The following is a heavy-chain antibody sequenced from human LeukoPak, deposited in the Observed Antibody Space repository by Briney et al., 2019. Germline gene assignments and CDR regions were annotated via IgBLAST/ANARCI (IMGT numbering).Heavy chain of an antibody. J-gene: IGHJ6*03. CDR2: IIPIFGTA. D-gene: IGHD1-7*01. V-gene: IGHV1-69*05. Sequence: ASVKVSCKASGGTFSSYAISWVRRAPGQGLEWMGGIIPIFGTANYAQKFQGRVTITTDESTSTAYMELSSLRSEDTAVYYCARGLELRRYYYYYYMDVWGKGTTVTVSS. CDR1: GGTFSSYA. CDR3: ARGLELRRYYYYYYMDV.